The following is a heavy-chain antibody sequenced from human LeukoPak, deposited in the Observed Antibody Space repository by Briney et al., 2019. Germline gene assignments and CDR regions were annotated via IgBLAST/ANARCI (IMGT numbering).Heavy chain of an antibody. CDR2: IYHSGST. CDR3: ATSVGDSSGYYVTYFDC. V-gene: IGHV4-4*02. Sequence: SETLSLTCAVSGGSISSSYWWSWVRQPPGQGLEWIGEIYHSGSTNYNPSLKSRVTISVDKSKNQFSLKLNSVTAADTAVYYCATSVGDSSGYYVTYFDCWGQGTLVTVSS. D-gene: IGHD3-22*01. CDR1: GGSISSSYW. J-gene: IGHJ4*02.